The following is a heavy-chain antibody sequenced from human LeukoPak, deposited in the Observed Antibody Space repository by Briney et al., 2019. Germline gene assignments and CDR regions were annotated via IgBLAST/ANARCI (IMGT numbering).Heavy chain of an antibody. J-gene: IGHJ4*02. D-gene: IGHD2-15*01. Sequence: ASVKVSCKASGYTFTRYYMHWVRQAPGQGLEWMGIINPSGGSTSYAQKFQGRVTITADESTSTAYMELSSLRSEDTAVYYCASRNCSGGSCRLYYFDYWGQGTLVTVSS. CDR1: GYTFTRYY. CDR3: ASRNCSGGSCRLYYFDY. CDR2: INPSGGST. V-gene: IGHV1-46*01.